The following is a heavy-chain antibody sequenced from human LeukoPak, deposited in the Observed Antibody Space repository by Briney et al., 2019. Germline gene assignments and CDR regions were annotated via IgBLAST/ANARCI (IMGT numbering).Heavy chain of an antibody. J-gene: IGHJ4*02. CDR1: GFTFSSYW. Sequence: QSGGSLRLSCTASGFTFSSYWMTWVRQAPGKGLEWVANIEPAGSATYYVDSVKGRFTISRDNAKNLLYLQMNSLRAEDSAVYHCGRFGYVAAVDSWGQGALVTVPS. CDR2: IEPAGSAT. CDR3: GRFGYVAAVDS. V-gene: IGHV3-7*01. D-gene: IGHD2-15*01.